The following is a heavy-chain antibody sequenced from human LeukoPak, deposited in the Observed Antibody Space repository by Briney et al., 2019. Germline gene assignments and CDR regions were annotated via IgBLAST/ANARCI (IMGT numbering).Heavy chain of an antibody. D-gene: IGHD1-26*01. CDR3: ARDTHSGSYYRVGLT. Sequence: GRSLRLSCAASGFTFSSYGMHWVRQAPGMGLEWVAIISYDGSNKYYADSVKGRFTISRDNSRNTLYLQMNSLRAEDTAVYYCARDTHSGSYYRVGLTWGQGTLVTVSS. CDR1: GFTFSSYG. CDR2: ISYDGSNK. V-gene: IGHV3-30*03. J-gene: IGHJ5*02.